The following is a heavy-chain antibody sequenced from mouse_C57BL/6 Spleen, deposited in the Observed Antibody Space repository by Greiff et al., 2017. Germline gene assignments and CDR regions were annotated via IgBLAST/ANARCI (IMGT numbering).Heavy chain of an antibody. D-gene: IGHD3-2*01. CDR2: IDPSDSYT. CDR3: ARGETAHGD. V-gene: IGHV1-59*01. CDR1: GYTFTSYW. Sequence: QVQLQQPGAELVRPGTSVKLSCKASGYTFTSYWMHWVKQRPGQGLEWIGVIDPSDSYTNYNQKFKGKATLTVDTSSSTAYMQLSSRTSVDSAVYSGARGETAHGDWGQGTTLTVSA. J-gene: IGHJ2*01.